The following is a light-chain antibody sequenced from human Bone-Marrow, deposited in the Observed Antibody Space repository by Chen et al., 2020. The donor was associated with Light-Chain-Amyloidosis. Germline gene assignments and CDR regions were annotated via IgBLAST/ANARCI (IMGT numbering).Light chain of an antibody. CDR1: NIGSTI. J-gene: IGLJ3*02. V-gene: IGLV3-21*02. Sequence: SYVLTQPSSVSGAPGQTATIACGGNNIGSTIVHWYQQTPGQAPLLVVYDDSDRPSGIPERLSGSKSGNTATLTISRVEAGDEADYYCQVWDRSSDRPVFGGGTKLTVL. CDR2: DDS. CDR3: QVWDRSSDRPV.